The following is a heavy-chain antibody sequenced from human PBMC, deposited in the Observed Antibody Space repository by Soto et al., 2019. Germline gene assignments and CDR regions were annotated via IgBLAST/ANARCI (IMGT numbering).Heavy chain of an antibody. V-gene: IGHV4-59*01. D-gene: IGHD3-10*01. J-gene: IGHJ5*02. CDR2: IYYSGST. Sequence: SETLSLTCTVSGGSISSYYWSWIRQPPGKGLEWIGYIYYSGSTNYNPSLKSRVTISVDTSKNQFSLKLSSVTAADTAVYYCARGVRLNYYGPGSYYTTNWFDPWGQGTLVTVSS. CDR3: ARGVRLNYYGPGSYYTTNWFDP. CDR1: GGSISSYY.